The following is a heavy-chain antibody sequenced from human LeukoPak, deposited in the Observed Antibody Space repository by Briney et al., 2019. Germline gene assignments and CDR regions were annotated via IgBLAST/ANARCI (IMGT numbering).Heavy chain of an antibody. CDR1: GFTFSTYF. J-gene: IGHJ4*02. CDR2: IEGDGTST. D-gene: IGHD2-15*01. Sequence: GGSLRLSCTASGFTFSTYFMFWVRQAPGQGLEWVSHIEGDGTSTSYADSVKGRFTISTDNAKSTLYLQLNSLRADDTAVYYCARGGLPGGFDHWGQGALVTVSS. CDR3: ARGGLPGGFDH. V-gene: IGHV3-74*01.